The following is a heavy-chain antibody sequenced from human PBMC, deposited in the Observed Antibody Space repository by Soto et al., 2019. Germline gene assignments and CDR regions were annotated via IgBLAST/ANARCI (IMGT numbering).Heavy chain of an antibody. CDR3: APRLETGYCTVATCRAAYDV. J-gene: IGHJ3*01. Sequence: QITLKESGPTLVTPTQTLMLTCTFSGFSLSTSGVVVGWLRQPPGKALEWLALIYWDDDKRYSPSLQRRLTLTWYTSKTQVVLTMTNRDPVDTATYFCAPRLETGYCTVATCRAAYDVCGQGTTVTVSS. CDR1: GFSLSTSGVV. V-gene: IGHV2-5*02. CDR2: IYWDDDK. D-gene: IGHD2-8*02.